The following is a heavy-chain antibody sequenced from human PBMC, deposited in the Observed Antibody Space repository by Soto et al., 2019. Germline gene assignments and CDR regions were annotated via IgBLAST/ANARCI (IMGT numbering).Heavy chain of an antibody. J-gene: IGHJ6*02. CDR2: IGTAGDP. Sequence: PGGSLRLSCAASGFTFSSYDMHWVRQATGKGLEWVSAIGTAGDPYYPGSVKGRFTISRENAKNSLYLQMNSLSAGDTAVYYCARVSRYCTNGVCYGYYYGMDVWGQGTTVTVSS. V-gene: IGHV3-13*05. CDR3: ARVSRYCTNGVCYGYYYGMDV. D-gene: IGHD2-8*01. CDR1: GFTFSSYD.